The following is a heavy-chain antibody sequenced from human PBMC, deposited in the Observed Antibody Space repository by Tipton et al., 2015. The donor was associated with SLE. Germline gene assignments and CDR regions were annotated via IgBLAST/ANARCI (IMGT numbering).Heavy chain of an antibody. D-gene: IGHD6-19*01. CDR3: ARDMDWSSGWYPLGY. V-gene: IGHV4-59*12. J-gene: IGHJ4*02. CDR1: GGSISSYY. Sequence: LRLSCTVSGGSISSYYWSWIRQPPGKGLEWIGYIYYSGSTNYNPSLKSRVTISVDTSKNQFSLKLSSVTAADTAVYYCARDMDWSSGWYPLGYWGQGTMVTVSS. CDR2: IYYSGST.